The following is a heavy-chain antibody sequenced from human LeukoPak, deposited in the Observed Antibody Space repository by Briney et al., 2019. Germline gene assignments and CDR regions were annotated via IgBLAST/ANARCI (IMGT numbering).Heavy chain of an antibody. V-gene: IGHV3-9*01. Sequence: PGRSLRLSCAASGFTFDDYAMHWVRQAPGKGLEWVSGISWNSGSIGYADSVKGRFTISRDNAKNSLYLQMNSLRAEDTALYYCAKDRTSSSWYLVGAFDIWGQGTMVTVSS. CDR3: AKDRTSSSWYLVGAFDI. D-gene: IGHD6-13*01. CDR2: ISWNSGSI. J-gene: IGHJ3*02. CDR1: GFTFDDYA.